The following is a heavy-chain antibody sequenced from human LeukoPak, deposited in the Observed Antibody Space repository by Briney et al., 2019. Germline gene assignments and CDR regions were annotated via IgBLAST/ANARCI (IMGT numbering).Heavy chain of an antibody. CDR1: GYTFTGYY. J-gene: IGHJ5*02. D-gene: IGHD2-2*01. V-gene: IGHV1-2*02. Sequence: ASVKVSCKASGYTFTGYYMHWVRQAPGQGLEWTGWINPNSGGTNYAQKFQGRVTMTRDTSISTAYMELSRLRSDDTAVYYCARDPDVVVPAAFVDPWGQGTLVTVSS. CDR2: INPNSGGT. CDR3: ARDPDVVVPAAFVDP.